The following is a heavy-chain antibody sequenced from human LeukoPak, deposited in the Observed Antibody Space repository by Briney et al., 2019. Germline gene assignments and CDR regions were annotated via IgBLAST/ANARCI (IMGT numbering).Heavy chain of an antibody. D-gene: IGHD5-18*01. J-gene: IGHJ6*03. CDR2: IYYSGST. Sequence: SETLSLTCTVSGGSISSYYWSWIRQPPGKGLEWIGYIYYSGSTNYNPSLKSRVTISVDTSKNQFSLKLSSVTAADTAVYYCARGYSYGHLYYYYYMDVWGKGTTVTVSS. CDR1: GGSISSYY. V-gene: IGHV4-59*01. CDR3: ARGYSYGHLYYYYYMDV.